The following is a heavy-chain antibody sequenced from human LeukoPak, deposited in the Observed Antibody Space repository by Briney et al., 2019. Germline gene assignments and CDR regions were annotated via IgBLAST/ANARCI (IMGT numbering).Heavy chain of an antibody. CDR3: ARAERPAAFSEKRCWLDP. D-gene: IGHD2-2*01. CDR2: INPNSGGT. Sequence: ASVKVSCKASGYTFTGYYMHWVRQAPGQGLEWMGWINPNSGGTNYAQKFQGRVTMTRDTSISTAYMELSRLRSDDTAVYYCARAERPAAFSEKRCWLDPWGQGTLVTVSS. V-gene: IGHV1-2*02. CDR1: GYTFTGYY. J-gene: IGHJ5*02.